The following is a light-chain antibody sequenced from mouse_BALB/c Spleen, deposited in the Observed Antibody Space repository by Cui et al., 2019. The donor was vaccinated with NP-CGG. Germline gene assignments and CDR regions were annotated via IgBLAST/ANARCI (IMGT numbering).Light chain of an antibody. CDR3: ALWYSNHWV. CDR2: GTN. CDR1: IGAVTTSNY. Sequence: QPVVRQDSPPTTSPGETVTLTCRSSIGAVTTSNYANWVQEKPDHLFTGLIGGTNNRAPGVPARFSGSLIGDKAALTITGAQTEDEAIYFCALWYSNHWVFGGGTKLTVL. V-gene: IGLV1*01. J-gene: IGLJ1*01.